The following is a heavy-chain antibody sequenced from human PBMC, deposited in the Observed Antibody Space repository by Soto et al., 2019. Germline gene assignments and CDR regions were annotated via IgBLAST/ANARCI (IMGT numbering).Heavy chain of an antibody. J-gene: IGHJ3*02. CDR3: ASYITMVRGEPDAFDI. V-gene: IGHV1-24*01. CDR2: FDPEDGET. D-gene: IGHD3-10*01. Sequence: ASVKVSCKVSGYTLTELSMHWVRQAPGKGLEWMGGFDPEDGETIYAQKFQGRVTMTEDTSTDTAYMELSSLRSEDTAVYYCASYITMVRGEPDAFDIWGQGTMVTVSS. CDR1: GYTLTELS.